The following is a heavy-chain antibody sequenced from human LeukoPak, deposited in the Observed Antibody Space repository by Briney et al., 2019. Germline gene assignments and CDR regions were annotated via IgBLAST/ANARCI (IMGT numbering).Heavy chain of an antibody. CDR2: INPNSGGT. J-gene: IGHJ4*02. CDR3: ARGSYGSGSYLTKIFDY. CDR1: GYTFTGYY. V-gene: IGHV1-2*02. D-gene: IGHD3-10*01. Sequence: ASVKVSCKASGYTFTGYYMHWVRQAPGQGLEWMGWINPNSGGTNYAQKFQGRVTMTRDTSISTAYMELSRLRSDDTAVYYCARGSYGSGSYLTKIFDYWGQGTLVTVSS.